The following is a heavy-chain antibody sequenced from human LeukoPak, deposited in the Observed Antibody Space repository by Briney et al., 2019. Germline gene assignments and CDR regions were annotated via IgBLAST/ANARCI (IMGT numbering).Heavy chain of an antibody. V-gene: IGHV3-7*01. CDR2: IKQDGSEK. D-gene: IGHD3-3*01. CDR1: GFTFSSNW. CDR3: AREAFWSGPNWFDP. J-gene: IGHJ5*02. Sequence: GGSLRLSCAASGFTFSSNWMSWVRQAPGKGLEWVANIKQDGSEKYYVDSVKGRFTISRDNAKNSLYLQMNSLRAEDTAVYYCAREAFWSGPNWFDPWGQGTLVTVSS.